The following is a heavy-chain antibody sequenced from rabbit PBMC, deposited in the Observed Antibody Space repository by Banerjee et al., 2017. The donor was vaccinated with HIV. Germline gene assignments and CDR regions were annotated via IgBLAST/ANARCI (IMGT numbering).Heavy chain of an antibody. CDR2: INAGSSGRT. CDR1: GFSFSNKYV. CDR3: ARDLAGVIGWNFNL. D-gene: IGHD4-1*01. V-gene: IGHV1S45*01. J-gene: IGHJ4*01. Sequence: QEQLVESGGGLVKPGASLTLSCKASGFSFSNKYVMCWVRQAPGKGLEWIACINAGSSGRTDYASWAKGRFTISKTSSTTVTLQMTSLTAADTATYFCARDLAGVIGWNFNLWGPGTLVTVS.